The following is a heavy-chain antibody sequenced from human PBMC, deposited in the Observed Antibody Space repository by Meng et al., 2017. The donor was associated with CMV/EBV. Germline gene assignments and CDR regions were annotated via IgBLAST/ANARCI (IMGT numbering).Heavy chain of an antibody. D-gene: IGHD3-10*01. Sequence: PVTDPGLVKPSQTLSLPCTVSGGSISSGSYYWSWIRQPAGKGLGWIGRIYTSGSTNYNPSLKSRVTISVDTSKNQFSLKLSSVTAADTAVYYCASVQGLGVSWGQGTLVTVSS. CDR2: IYTSGST. J-gene: IGHJ4*02. CDR3: ASVQGLGVS. V-gene: IGHV4-61*02. CDR1: GGSISSGSYY.